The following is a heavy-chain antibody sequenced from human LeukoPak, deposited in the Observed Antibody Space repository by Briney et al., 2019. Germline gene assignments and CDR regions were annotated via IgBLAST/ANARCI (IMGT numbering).Heavy chain of an antibody. J-gene: IGHJ5*02. Sequence: APVKVSCKASGGTFSSYAISWVPQAPGQGLEWMGRIIPILGIANYAQKFQGRVTITADKSTSTAYMELSSLRSEDTAVYYCAREYYGSGSYNWFDPWGQGTLVTVSS. CDR1: GGTFSSYA. V-gene: IGHV1-69*04. CDR3: AREYYGSGSYNWFDP. D-gene: IGHD3-10*01. CDR2: IIPILGIA.